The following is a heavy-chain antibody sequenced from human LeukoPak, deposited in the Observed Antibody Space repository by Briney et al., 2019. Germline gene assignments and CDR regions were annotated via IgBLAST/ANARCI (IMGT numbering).Heavy chain of an antibody. D-gene: IGHD5-18*01. V-gene: IGHV3-21*01. Sequence: PVGSLRLSCAASGFTFSSYTMNWVRQAPGKGLEWVSSISSSSSYIYSADSLKGRFTISRDNAKNSLFLQMNSLRAEDTAVYYCARVPSPGYSYGHPYYFDYWGQGTLVTVSS. J-gene: IGHJ4*02. CDR1: GFTFSSYT. CDR3: ARVPSPGYSYGHPYYFDY. CDR2: ISSSSSYI.